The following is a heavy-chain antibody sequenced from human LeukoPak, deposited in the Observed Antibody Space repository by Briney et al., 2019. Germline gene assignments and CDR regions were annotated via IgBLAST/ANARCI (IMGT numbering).Heavy chain of an antibody. CDR3: ARGRGTLVRAVRMPDYFDF. Sequence: GGSLTLSCAAFGFTLSSKYMSWVRPAPGKGLEWVSVIYRGGSTFYPDSVKGRFTISRDNSKNTLYLQLNSLGAEDTAVYYCARGRGTLVRAVRMPDYFDFWGQGTLVTVSS. V-gene: IGHV3-66*01. D-gene: IGHD4/OR15-4a*01. CDR2: IYRGGST. J-gene: IGHJ4*02. CDR1: GFTLSSKY.